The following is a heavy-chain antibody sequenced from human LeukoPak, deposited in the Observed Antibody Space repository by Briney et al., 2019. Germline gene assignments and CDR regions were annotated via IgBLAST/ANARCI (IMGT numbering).Heavy chain of an antibody. CDR2: ISYDGSNK. CDR3: ARAGGDYGSGRKPLDL. D-gene: IGHD3-10*01. V-gene: IGHV3-30-3*01. CDR1: GFTFSSYA. Sequence: GRSLRLSCAASGFTFSSYAMHWVRQAPGKGLEWVAVISYDGSNKYYADSVKGRFTISRDNSKNTLYLQMNSLRAEDTAVYYCARAGGDYGSGRKPLDLWGRGTLVTVSS. J-gene: IGHJ2*01.